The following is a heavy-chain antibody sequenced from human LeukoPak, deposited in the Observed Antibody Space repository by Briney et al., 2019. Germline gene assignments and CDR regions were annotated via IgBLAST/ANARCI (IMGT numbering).Heavy chain of an antibody. CDR1: GGSISSYY. V-gene: IGHV4-59*08. J-gene: IGHJ6*02. CDR2: TYYSGST. CDR3: ARLGQYYYYGMDV. Sequence: SETLSLTCSVSGGSISSYYWSWIRQPPGKGLEWIGYTYYSGSTNYNPSLKSRVTISVDTSKNQFSLKLSSVTAADTAVYYCARLGQYYYYGMDVWGQGTTVTVSS.